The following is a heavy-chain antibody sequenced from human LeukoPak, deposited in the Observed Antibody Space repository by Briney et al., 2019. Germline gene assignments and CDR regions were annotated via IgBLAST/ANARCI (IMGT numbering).Heavy chain of an antibody. CDR2: IYYSGST. CDR3: ARLNYYDSSGYYSTFDY. Sequence: SETLSLTCTVSGGSISSSSYYWGWIRQPPGKGLEWIGSIYYSGSTYYNPSLQSRVTISVDTSKNQFSLKLSSVTAADTAVYYCARLNYYDSSGYYSTFDYWGQGALVTVSS. V-gene: IGHV4-39*07. D-gene: IGHD3-22*01. J-gene: IGHJ4*02. CDR1: GGSISSSSYY.